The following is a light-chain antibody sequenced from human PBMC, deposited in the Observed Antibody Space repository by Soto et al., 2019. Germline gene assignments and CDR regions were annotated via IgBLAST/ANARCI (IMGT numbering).Light chain of an antibody. CDR2: EVS. CDR3: TSYATGDTFP. CDR1: SSDVGGYAY. V-gene: IGLV2-14*01. J-gene: IGLJ2*01. Sequence: QSALTQPASVSGSPGQSITISCTGTSSDVGGYAYVSWYQQYPGKAPKLVISEVSNRPSGVSHRFSGSRSGNTASLTISGLQAEDEADYYCTSYATGDTFPFGGGTKLTVL.